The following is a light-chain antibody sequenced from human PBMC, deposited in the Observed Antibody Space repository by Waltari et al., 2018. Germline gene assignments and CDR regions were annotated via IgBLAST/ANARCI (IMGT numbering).Light chain of an antibody. Sequence: EIVMTQSPATLSVSPGERATLSCRASQTVTNKLAWYQQQPGQAPRLLIYGASTRAAGIPARFSGSQSGPEFTLTISNVQSEDFAVYYCQQHNNWPLTFGPGTKVDVK. V-gene: IGKV3-15*01. CDR3: QQHNNWPLT. CDR2: GAS. CDR1: QTVTNK. J-gene: IGKJ3*01.